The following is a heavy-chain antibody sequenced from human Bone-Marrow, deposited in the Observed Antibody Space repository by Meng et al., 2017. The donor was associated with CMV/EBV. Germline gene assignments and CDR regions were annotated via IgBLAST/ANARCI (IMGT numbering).Heavy chain of an antibody. Sequence: SSGFTFSSYGMHWVRQATGKGLEWVAFIRYDGSNKYYADSVKGRFTISRDNSKNTLYLQMNSLRAEDTAVYYCARLYSSSSLGGDYWGQGTLVTVSS. J-gene: IGHJ4*02. V-gene: IGHV3-30*02. D-gene: IGHD6-6*01. CDR1: GFTFSSYG. CDR2: IRYDGSNK. CDR3: ARLYSSSSLGGDY.